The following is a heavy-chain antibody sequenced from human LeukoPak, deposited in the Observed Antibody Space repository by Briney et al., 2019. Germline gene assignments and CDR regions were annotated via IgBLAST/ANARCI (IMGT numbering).Heavy chain of an antibody. V-gene: IGHV3-53*04. CDR2: IYSGGST. CDR3: ARGVGAVSNIDY. CDR1: GFTVSSNY. D-gene: IGHD2/OR15-2a*01. J-gene: IGHJ4*02. Sequence: GGSLRLSCAASGFTVSSNYMSWVRQAPGKGLEWVSIIYSGGSTYYADSVKGGFTISRHNSKNTLYLQMNSLRAEDTAVYYCARGVGAVSNIDYWGQGTLVTVSS.